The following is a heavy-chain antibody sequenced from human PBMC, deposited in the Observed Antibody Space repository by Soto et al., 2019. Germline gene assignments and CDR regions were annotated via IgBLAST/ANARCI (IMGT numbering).Heavy chain of an antibody. CDR1: GYSFTSYW. CDR3: ARVTCSSTSCYYYYYYGMDV. CDR2: IYPGDSDT. V-gene: IGHV5-51*01. Sequence: PGESLKISCKGSGYSFTSYWIGWVRQMPGKGLEWMGIIYPGDSDTRYSPSFQGQVTISADKSISTAYLQWSSLEASDTAMYYCARVTCSSTSCYYYYYYGMDVWGQGTTVTVSS. J-gene: IGHJ6*02. D-gene: IGHD2-2*01.